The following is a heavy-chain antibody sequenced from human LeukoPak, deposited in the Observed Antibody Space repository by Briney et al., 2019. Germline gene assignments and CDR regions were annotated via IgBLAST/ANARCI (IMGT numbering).Heavy chain of an antibody. CDR1: GYTFTGYY. V-gene: IGHV1-2*02. CDR2: INPNSGGT. CDR3: ARGDTMVRGAHYYYYYMDV. J-gene: IGHJ6*03. Sequence: ASVKVSCKASGYTFTGYYMHWVRQAPGQGLEWMGWINPNSGGTNYAQKFQGRVTITTDESTSTAYMELSSLRSEDTAVYYRARGDTMVRGAHYYYYYMDVWGKGTTVTVSS. D-gene: IGHD3-10*01.